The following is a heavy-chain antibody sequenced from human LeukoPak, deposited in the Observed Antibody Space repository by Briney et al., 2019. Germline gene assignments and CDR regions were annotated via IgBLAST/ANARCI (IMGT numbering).Heavy chain of an antibody. CDR1: GGSISSSSYY. J-gene: IGHJ4*02. CDR3: ARDWRPQYYYDSSGIDY. V-gene: IGHV4-39*07. Sequence: SETLSLTCTVSGGSISSSSYYWGWIRQPPGKGLEWIGSIYYSGSTYYNPSLKSRVTISVDTSKNQFSLKLSSVTAADTAVYYCARDWRPQYYYDSSGIDYWGQGTLVTVSS. D-gene: IGHD3-22*01. CDR2: IYYSGST.